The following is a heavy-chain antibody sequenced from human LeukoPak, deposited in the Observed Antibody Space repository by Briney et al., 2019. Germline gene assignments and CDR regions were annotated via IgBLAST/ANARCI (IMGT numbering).Heavy chain of an antibody. CDR3: AREEGTYYDILTGNYYFDY. J-gene: IGHJ4*02. Sequence: GGSLRLSCAASGFTFSSYWMSWVRQAPGKGLEWVANLKQDGSEKYYVDSVKGRFTISRDNAKNSLYLQMNSLRAEDTAVYYCAREEGTYYDILTGNYYFDYWGQGTLVTVSS. D-gene: IGHD3-9*01. CDR1: GFTFSSYW. CDR2: LKQDGSEK. V-gene: IGHV3-7*01.